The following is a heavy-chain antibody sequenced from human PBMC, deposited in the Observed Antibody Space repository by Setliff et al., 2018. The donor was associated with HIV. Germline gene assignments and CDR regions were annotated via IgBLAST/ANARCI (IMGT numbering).Heavy chain of an antibody. D-gene: IGHD4-17*01. Sequence: PSETLSLTCTVSGGSISSGDYYWGWIRQSPGKGLEWTGGFHHSGSTHYNPSLKSRVTISIDTSNNQISLRLSSVTAADTAMYYCVRDDYGYNGKGFDYWGPGTLVTVSS. CDR2: FHHSGST. V-gene: IGHV4-30-4*08. CDR1: GGSISSGDYY. J-gene: IGHJ4*02. CDR3: VRDDYGYNGKGFDY.